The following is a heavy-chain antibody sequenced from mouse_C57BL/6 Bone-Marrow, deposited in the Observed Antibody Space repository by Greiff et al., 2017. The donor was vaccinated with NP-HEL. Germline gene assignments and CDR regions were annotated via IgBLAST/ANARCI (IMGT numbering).Heavy chain of an antibody. Sequence: LVEPGASVKMSCKASGYTFTDYYMNWVKQSHGKSLEWIGVINPYNGGTSYNQKFKGKATLTVDKSSSTAYMELNSLTSEDSAVYYCARWATTVVADYWGQGTTLTVSS. CDR1: GYTFTDYY. CDR2: INPYNGGT. CDR3: ARWATTVVADY. V-gene: IGHV1-19*01. D-gene: IGHD1-1*01. J-gene: IGHJ2*01.